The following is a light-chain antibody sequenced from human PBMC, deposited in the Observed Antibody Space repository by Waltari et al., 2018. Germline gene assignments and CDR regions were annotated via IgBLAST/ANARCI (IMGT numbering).Light chain of an antibody. CDR3: CSYAGSSLVV. V-gene: IGLV2-23*01. Sequence: QSALTQPASVSGSPGQSITISCTGTSSDVGSYNLVSWYQQHPGKAPKLMIYEGSKRPSGFSNRCPGSKSGNTASLTISGLQAEDEADYYCCSYAGSSLVVFGGGTKLTVL. CDR1: SSDVGSYNL. J-gene: IGLJ2*01. CDR2: EGS.